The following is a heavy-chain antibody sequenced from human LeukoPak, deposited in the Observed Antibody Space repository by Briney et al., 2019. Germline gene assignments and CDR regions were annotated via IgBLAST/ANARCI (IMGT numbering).Heavy chain of an antibody. Sequence: SVKVSCKASGGTFSSYAISWVRQAPGQGLEWMGRIIPIFGTANYAQKFQDRVAITTDESTSTAYMELSSLRSEDTAVYYCARPLGGYDAFDIWGQGTMVTVSS. J-gene: IGHJ3*02. CDR2: IIPIFGTA. V-gene: IGHV1-69*05. CDR3: ARPLGGYDAFDI. D-gene: IGHD3-16*01. CDR1: GGTFSSYA.